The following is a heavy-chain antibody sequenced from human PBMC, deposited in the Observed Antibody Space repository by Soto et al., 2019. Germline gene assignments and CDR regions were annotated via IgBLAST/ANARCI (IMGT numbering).Heavy chain of an antibody. J-gene: IGHJ4*02. CDR1: GFTFSSYA. CDR3: AKGSVCSGGSCYHLALDY. D-gene: IGHD2-15*01. CDR2: ISGSGGST. V-gene: IGHV3-23*01. Sequence: SLRLSCAASGFTFSSYAMSWVRQAPGKGLEWVSAISGSGGSTYYADSVKGRFTISRDNSKNTLYLQMNSLRAEDTAVYYCAKGSVCSGGSCYHLALDYWGQGTLVTVSS.